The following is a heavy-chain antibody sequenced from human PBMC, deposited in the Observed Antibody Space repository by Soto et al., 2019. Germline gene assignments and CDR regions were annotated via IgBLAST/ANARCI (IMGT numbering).Heavy chain of an antibody. Sequence: QVQLVESGGGVVQPGRSLRLSCAASGFTFSTYGMNWVRQAPGKRLEWVGVITYDGSNKFYADSVKGRFTISREKSKNTRYLQMNSLIVEDAAVYYCAKDWRESLPGDAFDIWCQGTMVTVSS. J-gene: IGHJ3*02. CDR3: AKDWRESLPGDAFDI. CDR1: GFTFSTYG. CDR2: ITYDGSNK. D-gene: IGHD3-10*01. V-gene: IGHV3-30*18.